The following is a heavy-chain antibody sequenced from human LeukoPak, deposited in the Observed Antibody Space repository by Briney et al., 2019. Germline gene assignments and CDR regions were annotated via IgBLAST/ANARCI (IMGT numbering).Heavy chain of an antibody. CDR3: ARAPRGVVVKSDAFDI. J-gene: IGHJ3*02. CDR2: IYYSGST. D-gene: IGHD2-15*01. Sequence: PSETLSLTCTVSGGSISSYYWSWIRQPPGKGLEWIGYIYYSGSTNYNPSLKSRVRTSVDTSKKQFSLKLSSVTTADTAVYYCARAPRGVVVKSDAFDIWGQGTMVTVSS. V-gene: IGHV4-59*01. CDR1: GGSISSYY.